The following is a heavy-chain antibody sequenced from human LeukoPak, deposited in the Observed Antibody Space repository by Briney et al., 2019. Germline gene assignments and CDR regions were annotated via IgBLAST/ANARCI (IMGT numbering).Heavy chain of an antibody. CDR1: GLTFSSYA. D-gene: IGHD6-19*01. CDR2: ISGSGGST. J-gene: IGHJ6*02. CDR3: ANPSMAGTPGYYYYGMDV. Sequence: GGSLRLSCAASGLTFSSYAMSWVRQAPGKGLEWVSAISGSGGSTYYADSVKGRFTISRDNSKNTLYLQMNSLRAEDTAVYYCANPSMAGTPGYYYYGMDVWGQGTTVTVSS. V-gene: IGHV3-23*01.